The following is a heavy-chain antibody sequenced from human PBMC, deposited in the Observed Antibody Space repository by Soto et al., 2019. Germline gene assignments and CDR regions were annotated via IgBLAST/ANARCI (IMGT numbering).Heavy chain of an antibody. J-gene: IGHJ4*02. CDR1: GFTFSSYN. V-gene: IGHV3-48*01. CDR2: ITITGSTI. Sequence: EVQLVESGGDLVQPGGSLRLSCAASGFTFSSYNMIWVRQAPGRGLEYISYITITGSTIHYADSVKGRFTISRDNSKNTLYLQMNSLRAEDTAVYYCAKDLLYSYGDYWGQGTLVTVSS. CDR3: AKDLLYSYGDY. D-gene: IGHD5-18*01.